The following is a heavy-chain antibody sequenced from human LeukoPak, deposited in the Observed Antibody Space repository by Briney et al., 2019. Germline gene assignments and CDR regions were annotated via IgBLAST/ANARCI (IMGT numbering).Heavy chain of an antibody. CDR1: GFTFSSYE. Sequence: GGSLRLSCAASGFTFSSYEMNWVRQAPGKGLEWVSYISSSGSTIYYADSVKGRFTISRDNAKNSLYLQMNSLRAEDTAVYYCARLGGYYDSSGYYFSHYYYYYMDVWGKGTTVTISS. CDR2: ISSSGSTI. V-gene: IGHV3-48*03. J-gene: IGHJ6*03. CDR3: ARLGGYYDSSGYYFSHYYYYYMDV. D-gene: IGHD3-22*01.